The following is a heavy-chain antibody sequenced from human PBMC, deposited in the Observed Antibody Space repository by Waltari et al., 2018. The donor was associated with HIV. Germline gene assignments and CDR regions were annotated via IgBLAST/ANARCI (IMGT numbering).Heavy chain of an antibody. CDR2: ISSSSSYI. J-gene: IGHJ4*02. V-gene: IGHV3-21*01. CDR3: AGSSSWFDY. Sequence: EVQLVESGGGLVKPGGSMRPTCAASGFPLSGYSMNWVRQAPGKGLEWVSSISSSSSYICYADSVKGRFTISRDNAKNSLYLQMNSLRAEDTAVYYCAGSSSWFDYWGQGTLVTVSS. CDR1: GFPLSGYS. D-gene: IGHD6-13*01.